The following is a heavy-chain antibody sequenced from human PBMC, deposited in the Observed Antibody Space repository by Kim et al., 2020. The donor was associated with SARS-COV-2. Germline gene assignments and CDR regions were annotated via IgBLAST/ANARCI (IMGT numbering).Heavy chain of an antibody. J-gene: IGHJ6*02. Sequence: GGSLRLSCAASGFTFSSYWMHWVRQAPGKGLVWVSRIISDGSSTSYADSVNGRFTISRDNAKNTLYLQMNSLRAEDTAVYYCARDLLVDFGVVTQYYYYGMDVWGQGTTVTVSS. CDR3: ARDLLVDFGVVTQYYYYGMDV. D-gene: IGHD3-3*01. V-gene: IGHV3-74*01. CDR1: GFTFSSYW. CDR2: IISDGSST.